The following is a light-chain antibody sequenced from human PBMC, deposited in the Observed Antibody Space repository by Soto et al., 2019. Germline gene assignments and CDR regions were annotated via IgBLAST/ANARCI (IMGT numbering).Light chain of an antibody. CDR2: DVS. V-gene: IGKV1-5*01. Sequence: DIQMTQSPSTLSASVGDRVTITCRASQSISRWLAWYHQKPGKAPKLLISDVSTLQSGVPSRFGGSGSVTEFTLTISSLQPDDFSTYYCQQYNFYPYTFGQGTKLEI. J-gene: IGKJ2*01. CDR3: QQYNFYPYT. CDR1: QSISRW.